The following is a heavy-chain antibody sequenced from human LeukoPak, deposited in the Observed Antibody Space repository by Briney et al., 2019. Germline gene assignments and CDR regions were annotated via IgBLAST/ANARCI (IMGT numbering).Heavy chain of an antibody. Sequence: VSVKVSCKASGYTFTSYAMHWVRQAPGQRLEWMGWINAGNGNTKYSQKFQGRVTITRDTSASTAYMELSSLRSEDTAVHYCARDLSYGQGWFDPWGQGTLVTVSS. V-gene: IGHV1-3*01. J-gene: IGHJ5*02. CDR2: INAGNGNT. CDR1: GYTFTSYA. CDR3: ARDLSYGQGWFDP. D-gene: IGHD2-8*01.